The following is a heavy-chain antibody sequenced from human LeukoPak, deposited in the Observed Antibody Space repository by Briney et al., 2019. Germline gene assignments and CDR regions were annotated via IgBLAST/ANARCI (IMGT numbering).Heavy chain of an antibody. CDR1: DGSISSSSYY. V-gene: IGHV4-30-4*08. CDR2: IYYSGST. J-gene: IGHJ4*02. D-gene: IGHD6-6*01. CDR3: ARSYSSSANNYFDY. Sequence: PSETLSLTCTVSDGSISSSSYYWGWIRQPPGKGLEWIGYIYYSGSTYYNPSLKSRVTISVDTSKNQFSLKLSSVTAADTAVYYCARSYSSSANNYFDYWGQGTLVTVSS.